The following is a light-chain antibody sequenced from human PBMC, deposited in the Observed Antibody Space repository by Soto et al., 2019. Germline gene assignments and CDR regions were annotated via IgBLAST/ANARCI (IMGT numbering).Light chain of an antibody. Sequence: DIQMTQSPSSLSASVGDRVTITCRASQCISNDVAWYQQIPGKVPKLLISASYNLQSGVPSRFSGSGSGTDVTLTISSLQPEDVATYYWQKYPNVPAFGGGTKVEIK. CDR2: ASY. CDR3: QKYPNVPA. J-gene: IGKJ4*01. CDR1: QCISND. V-gene: IGKV1-27*01.